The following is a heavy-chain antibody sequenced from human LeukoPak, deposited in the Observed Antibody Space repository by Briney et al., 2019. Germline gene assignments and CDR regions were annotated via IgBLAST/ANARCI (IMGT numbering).Heavy chain of an antibody. CDR1: GYTFTSYG. Sequence: ASVKVSCKASGYTFTSYGISWVRQAPGQGLEWMGGFDPEDGETIYAQKFQGRVTMTEDTSTDTAYMELSSLRSEDTAVYYCAIQTYLPLKYSSSWYKDPRNYYFDYWGQGTLVTVSS. V-gene: IGHV1-24*01. CDR2: FDPEDGET. J-gene: IGHJ4*02. CDR3: AIQTYLPLKYSSSWYKDPRNYYFDY. D-gene: IGHD6-13*01.